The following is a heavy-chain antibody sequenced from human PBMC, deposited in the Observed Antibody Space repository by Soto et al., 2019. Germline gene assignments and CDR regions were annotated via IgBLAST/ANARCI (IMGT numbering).Heavy chain of an antibody. J-gene: IGHJ5*02. Sequence: PSETLSLTCTVSGFNIISSTYYWGWLRQPPGKGLEWIGSIYYSGSTYYNPSLKSRVTISVDTSKNQFSLKLSSVTAADTAVYYCASPKIAFYNWFDPWGQGTLVTVSS. V-gene: IGHV4-39*01. CDR1: GFNIISSTYY. CDR2: IYYSGST. D-gene: IGHD3-3*02. CDR3: ASPKIAFYNWFDP.